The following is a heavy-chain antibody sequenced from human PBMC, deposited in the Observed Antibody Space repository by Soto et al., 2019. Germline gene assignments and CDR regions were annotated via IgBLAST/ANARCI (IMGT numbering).Heavy chain of an antibody. D-gene: IGHD1-26*01. CDR1: GYTFTSYA. CDR2: INAGNGNT. Sequence: GASVKVSCKASGYTFTSYAMHWVRQAPGQRLEWMGWINAGNGNTKYSQKFQGRVTITRDTSASTAYMELSSLRSEDTAVYYCAGGPPYGGTFFGFAPGGKEPLVTVPS. CDR3: AGGPPYGGTFFGFAP. J-gene: IGHJ5*02. V-gene: IGHV1-3*01.